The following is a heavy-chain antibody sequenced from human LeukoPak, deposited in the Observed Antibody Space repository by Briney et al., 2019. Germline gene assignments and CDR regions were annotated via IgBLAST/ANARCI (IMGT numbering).Heavy chain of an antibody. CDR2: ISGSGGST. D-gene: IGHD3-22*01. J-gene: IGHJ4*02. CDR1: GFTFSSYA. Sequence: GGSLRLSCAASGFTFSSYAMSWVRQAPGKGLEWVSAISGSGGSTYYADSVKGRFTISRDNSKNTLYLQMNSLRAEDTAVYHCAKDPSYYYDSSGYRFDYWGQGTLVTVSS. V-gene: IGHV3-23*01. CDR3: AKDPSYYYDSSGYRFDY.